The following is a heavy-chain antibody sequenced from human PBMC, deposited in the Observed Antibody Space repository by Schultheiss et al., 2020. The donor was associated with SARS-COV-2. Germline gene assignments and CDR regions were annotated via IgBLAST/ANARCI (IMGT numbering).Heavy chain of an antibody. CDR2: FDPEDGET. V-gene: IGHV1-24*01. CDR3: ARDPLYSSGWAPWYYYGMDV. CDR1: GYTLTELS. D-gene: IGHD6-19*01. Sequence: ASVKVSCKVSGYTLTELSMHWVRQAPGKGLEWMGGFDPEDGETIYAQKFQGRVTMTEDTSTDTAYMELSSLRSEDTAVYYCARDPLYSSGWAPWYYYGMDVWGQGTTVTVSS. J-gene: IGHJ6*02.